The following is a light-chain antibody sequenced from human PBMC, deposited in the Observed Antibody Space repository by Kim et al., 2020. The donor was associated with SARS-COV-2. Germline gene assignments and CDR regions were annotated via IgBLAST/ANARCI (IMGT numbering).Light chain of an antibody. CDR2: HSL. Sequence: EIVLTQSPATLSVSPGERATLSCRASQSVSTRLAWYQQKPGQAPRLLIYHSLIRDTDIPARFSGSGSGTDFALTISSLQSEDFAVYYCQQYEDWPWTLGQGTKVDIK. CDR3: QQYEDWPWT. V-gene: IGKV3-15*01. J-gene: IGKJ1*01. CDR1: QSVSTR.